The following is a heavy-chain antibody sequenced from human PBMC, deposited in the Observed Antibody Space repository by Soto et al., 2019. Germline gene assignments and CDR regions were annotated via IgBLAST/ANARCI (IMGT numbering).Heavy chain of an antibody. CDR2: ISYRGNT. CDR3: AASPNADFFDY. V-gene: IGHV4-31*03. Sequence: QVQLQESGPGLVTPSQSLSLTCTVSGGSISSGAYYWRWIRQHPGRGLEWIGHISYRGNTDYNPSLESRVAISLDTPRNQFSLTLRSVSAADTAVYYCAASPNADFFDYWGQGALVTVSA. CDR1: GGSISSGAYY. J-gene: IGHJ4*02.